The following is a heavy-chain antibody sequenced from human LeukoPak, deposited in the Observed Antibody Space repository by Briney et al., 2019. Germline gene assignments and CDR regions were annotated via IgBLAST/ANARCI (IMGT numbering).Heavy chain of an antibody. CDR3: AREAPTGYCSGGSCYSVDGMDV. Sequence: ASVKVACKASGYTFTSYYMHWVRQAPGQGLEWMGIINPSGGSTSYAQKFQGRVTMTRDTSTSTVYMELSSLRSEDTAVYYCAREAPTGYCSGGSCYSVDGMDVWGKGTTVTASS. CDR2: INPSGGST. V-gene: IGHV1-46*01. J-gene: IGHJ6*04. D-gene: IGHD2-15*01. CDR1: GYTFTSYY.